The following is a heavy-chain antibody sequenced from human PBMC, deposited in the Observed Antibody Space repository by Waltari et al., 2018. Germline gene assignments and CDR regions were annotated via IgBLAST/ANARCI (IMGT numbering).Heavy chain of an antibody. CDR2: IIPIFGTA. CDR1: GGTFSSYA. D-gene: IGHD6-13*01. J-gene: IGHJ6*03. CDR3: ARDNHSGSSSWYYYYYYMDV. V-gene: IGHV1-69*05. Sequence: QVQLVQSGAEVKKPGSSVKVSCKASGGTFSSYAISWVRQAPGQGLEWMVGIIPIFGTANYAQKFQGRVTITTDESTRTAYMELSSLRSEDTAVYYCARDNHSGSSSWYYYYYYMDVWGKGTTVTVSS.